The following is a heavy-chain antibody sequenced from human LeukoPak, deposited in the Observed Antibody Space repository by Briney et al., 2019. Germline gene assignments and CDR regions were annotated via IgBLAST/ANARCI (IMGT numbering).Heavy chain of an antibody. CDR1: GYTFTGYY. V-gene: IGHV1-2*02. D-gene: IGHD6-6*01. CDR3: AREVSSSSGYMDV. Sequence: ASVKVSCKASGYTFTGYYMHWVRQAPGQGLEWMGWINPNSGGTNYAQKFQGRVTMIRDTSISTAYMELSRLRSDDTAVYYCAREVSSSSGYMDVWGQGTTVTVSS. J-gene: IGHJ6*02. CDR2: INPNSGGT.